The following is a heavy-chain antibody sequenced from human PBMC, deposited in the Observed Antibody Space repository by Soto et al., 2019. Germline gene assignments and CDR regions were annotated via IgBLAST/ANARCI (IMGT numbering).Heavy chain of an antibody. V-gene: IGHV3-73*01. CDR2: IRSKANSYAT. CDR1: GFTFSGSA. D-gene: IGHD6-13*01. CDR3: TRIAEQQLVTIDYFDY. J-gene: IGHJ4*02. Sequence: PGGSLRLSCAASGFTFSGSAMHWVRQASGKGLEWVGRIRSKANSYATAYAASVKGRFTISRDDSKNTAYLQMNSLKTEDTAVYYCTRIAEQQLVTIDYFDYWGQGTLVTVSS.